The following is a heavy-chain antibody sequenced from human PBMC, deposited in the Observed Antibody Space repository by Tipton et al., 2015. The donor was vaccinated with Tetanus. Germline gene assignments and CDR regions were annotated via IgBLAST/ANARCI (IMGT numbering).Heavy chain of an antibody. CDR1: GYNFVNFG. J-gene: IGHJ6*02. Sequence: SGAEVKVSCKASGYNFVNFGITWVRQAPGQGLEWVGWISAYNGKTKYAQKLQGRVTMTTDRSASTAYMDLRRLRPDDTAVYYCARVQEQRIYFYGMDVWGQGTTVTVSS. CDR3: ARVQEQRIYFYGMDV. CDR2: ISAYNGKT. V-gene: IGHV1-18*01. D-gene: IGHD6-25*01.